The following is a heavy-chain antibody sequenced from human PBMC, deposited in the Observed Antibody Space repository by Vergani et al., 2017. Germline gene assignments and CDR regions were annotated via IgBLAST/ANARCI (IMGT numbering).Heavy chain of an antibody. V-gene: IGHV3-23*01. CDR3: AKDRDCSGGSCYLGNWFDP. J-gene: IGHJ5*02. D-gene: IGHD2-15*01. CDR2: ISGSGGST. CDR1: GFTFSSYA. Sequence: EVQLLESGGGLVQPGGSLRLSCAASGFTFSSYAMSWVRQAPGKGLEWVSAISGSGGSTYYADSVKGRFTISRDNSKYTLYLQMNSLRAEDTAVYYCAKDRDCSGGSCYLGNWFDPWGQGTLVTVSS.